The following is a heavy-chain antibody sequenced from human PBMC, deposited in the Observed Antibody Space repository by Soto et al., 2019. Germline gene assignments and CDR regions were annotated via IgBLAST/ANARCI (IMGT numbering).Heavy chain of an antibody. V-gene: IGHV3-21*01. D-gene: IGHD3-10*01. CDR3: AREAIFLWFGEIRDDAFDI. CDR1: GFTFSSYS. Sequence: EVQLVESGGGLVKPGGSLRLSCAASGFTFSSYSMNWVRQAPGKGLEWVSSISSSSSYIYYADSVKGRFTISRDNAKNSLYLQMNSLRAEDTAVYYCAREAIFLWFGEIRDDAFDIWGQGTMVTVSS. CDR2: ISSSSSYI. J-gene: IGHJ3*02.